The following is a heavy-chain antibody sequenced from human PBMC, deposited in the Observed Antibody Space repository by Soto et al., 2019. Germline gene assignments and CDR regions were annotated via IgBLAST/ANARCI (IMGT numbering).Heavy chain of an antibody. Sequence: GGSLRLSCAASGFTFSSYAMNWVRQAPGKGLEWVSVISSSGGSTYYADSVKGRFTISRDNSKNSLYLQMNSLRAEDTAVYYCARDYYDSSGYYYFYYYYGMDVWGQGTTVTVSS. CDR2: ISSSGGST. CDR1: GFTFSSYA. J-gene: IGHJ6*02. D-gene: IGHD3-22*01. V-gene: IGHV3-23*01. CDR3: ARDYYDSSGYYYFYYYYGMDV.